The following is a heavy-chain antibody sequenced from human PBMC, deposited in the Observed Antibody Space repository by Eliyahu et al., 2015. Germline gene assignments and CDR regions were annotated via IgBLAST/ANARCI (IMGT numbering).Heavy chain of an antibody. CDR2: IFSNDEK. CDR3: ARVSGDDAFDI. V-gene: IGHV2-26*01. D-gene: IGHD3-3*01. J-gene: IGHJ3*02. Sequence: QVTLKESGPVLVKPTETLTLTCTVXGXSLSXARXGVSXIRQPPGKALEWLAXIFSNDEKSYSTSLKSRLTISKDTSKSQVVLTMTNMDPVDTATYYCARVSGDDAFDIWGQGTMVTVSS. CDR1: GXSLSXARXG.